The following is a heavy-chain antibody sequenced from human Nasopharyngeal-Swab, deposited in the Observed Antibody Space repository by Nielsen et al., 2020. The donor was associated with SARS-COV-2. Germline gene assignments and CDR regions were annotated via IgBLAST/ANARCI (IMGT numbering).Heavy chain of an antibody. J-gene: IGHJ6*02. CDR2: IDWDDDK. D-gene: IGHD5-24*01. CDR1: GFSLSTSGMC. CDR3: ARSRDGYSYYYYYGMDV. V-gene: IGHV2-70*01. Sequence: SGPTLVQPTQTLTLTCTFSGFSLSTSGMCVSWIRQPPGKALEWLALIDWDDDKYYSTSLKTRLTISKDTSKNQVVLTMTNMDPVDTATYYCARSRDGYSYYYYYGMDVWGQGTTVTVSS.